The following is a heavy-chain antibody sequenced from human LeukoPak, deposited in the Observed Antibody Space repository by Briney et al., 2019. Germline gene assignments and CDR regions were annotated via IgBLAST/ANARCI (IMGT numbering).Heavy chain of an antibody. J-gene: IGHJ4*02. CDR1: GFTFSSYG. V-gene: IGHV3-23*01. CDR3: AKDRNYHDSSGYYYGDY. Sequence: GGTLRLSCAASGFTFSSYGMSWVRQAPGKGLEWVSAISGGGGSTYYADSVKGRFTISRDNSKNTLYLQMNSLRAEDTAVYYCAKDRNYHDSSGYYYGDYWGQGTLVTVSS. D-gene: IGHD3-22*01. CDR2: ISGGGGST.